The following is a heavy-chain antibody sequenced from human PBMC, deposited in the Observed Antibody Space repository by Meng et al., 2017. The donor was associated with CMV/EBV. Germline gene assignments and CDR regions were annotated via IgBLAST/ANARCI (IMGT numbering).Heavy chain of an antibody. CDR3: ARGRQPAARLNYYGMDV. D-gene: IGHD2-2*01. CDR2: IIPFFGAA. J-gene: IGHJ6*02. V-gene: IGHV1-69*05. CDR1: TFSSYG. Sequence: TFSSYGINWVRQAPGQGLEWMGGIIPFFGAANYAQKFQDRVTITTDESTSAAYMDLSSLRSEDTAVYYCARGRQPAARLNYYGMDVWGQGTMVTVSS.